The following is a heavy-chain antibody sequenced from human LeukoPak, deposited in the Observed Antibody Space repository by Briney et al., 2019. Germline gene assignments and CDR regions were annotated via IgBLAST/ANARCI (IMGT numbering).Heavy chain of an antibody. D-gene: IGHD6-13*01. CDR1: GYDFPSYW. J-gene: IGHJ4*02. V-gene: IGHV5-51*01. Sequence: GESLKISCKGSGYDFPSYWIGWVRQTPGKGLEWMGITDPGNSDTRYSPSFQGQVTMSADRSTSTAYLQWSSLKASDTAIYYCARVGSSSWYDFDYWGQGTLVTVSS. CDR3: ARVGSSSWYDFDY. CDR2: TDPGNSDT.